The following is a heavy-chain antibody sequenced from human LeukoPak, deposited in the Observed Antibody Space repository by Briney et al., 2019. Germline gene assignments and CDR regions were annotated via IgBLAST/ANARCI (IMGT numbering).Heavy chain of an antibody. D-gene: IGHD3-22*01. Sequence: PGGSLRLSCAASGFTLSSYAMSWVRQAPGKGLEWVSAISDSGNTYHADSVKGRFTISRDSSKNTLYLQMNSLRAEDTAVYYCARATGRGYYYDSSGYFDYWGQGTLVTVSS. V-gene: IGHV3-23*01. CDR1: GFTLSSYA. CDR2: ISDSGNT. CDR3: ARATGRGYYYDSSGYFDY. J-gene: IGHJ4*02.